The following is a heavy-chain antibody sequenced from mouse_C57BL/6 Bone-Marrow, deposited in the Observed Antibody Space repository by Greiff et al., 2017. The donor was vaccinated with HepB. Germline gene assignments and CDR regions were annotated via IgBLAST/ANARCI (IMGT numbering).Heavy chain of an antibody. CDR1: GYSITSGYY. D-gene: IGHD2-4*01. J-gene: IGHJ4*01. Sequence: ESGPGLVKPSQSLSLTCSVTGYSITSGYYWNWIRQFPGNKLEWMGYISYDGSNNYNPSLKNRISITRDTSKNQFFLKLNSVTTEDTATYYCARVYYDYDGYAMDYWGQGTSVTVSS. V-gene: IGHV3-6*01. CDR3: ARVYYDYDGYAMDY. CDR2: ISYDGSN.